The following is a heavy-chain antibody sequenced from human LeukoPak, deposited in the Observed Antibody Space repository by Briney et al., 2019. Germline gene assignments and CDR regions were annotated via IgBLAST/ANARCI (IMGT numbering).Heavy chain of an antibody. D-gene: IGHD1-1*01. Sequence: PGGSLRLSCAASGFTFSTYVMSWVRQAPGKGLEWVSAISGSGGSTYYADSVKGRFTISRGNSKNTLYLQMNSLGADDTAVYYCAKVNWRYFDYWGQGTLVTVSS. V-gene: IGHV3-23*01. CDR3: AKVNWRYFDY. J-gene: IGHJ4*02. CDR1: GFTFSTYV. CDR2: ISGSGGST.